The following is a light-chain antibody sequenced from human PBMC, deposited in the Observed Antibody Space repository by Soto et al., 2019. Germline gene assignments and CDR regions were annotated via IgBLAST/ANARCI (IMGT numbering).Light chain of an antibody. V-gene: IGKV3-15*01. J-gene: IGKJ1*01. CDR3: QQYNNWPLWT. CDR2: GAS. Sequence: EIVMTQSPATLSVSPGERATLSCRANQSVSSNLAWYQQKPGQAPSLLIYGASTRATGIPARFSGSGSGTEFTLTISSLQSEDFAVYYCQQYNNWPLWTFGQGSKV. CDR1: QSVSSN.